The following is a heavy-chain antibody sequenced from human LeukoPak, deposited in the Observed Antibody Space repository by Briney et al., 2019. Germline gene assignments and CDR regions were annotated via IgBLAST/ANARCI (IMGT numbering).Heavy chain of an antibody. CDR2: ISGSGGST. D-gene: IGHD3-22*01. CDR1: GFTFSSYA. Sequence: GGPLRLSCAASGFTFSSYAMSWVRQAPGKGLEWVSAISGSGGSTYYADSVKGRFTISRDNSKNTLYLQMNSLRAEDTALYYCARVGSSGYYFDYWGQGALVTVSS. CDR3: ARVGSSGYYFDY. J-gene: IGHJ4*02. V-gene: IGHV3-23*01.